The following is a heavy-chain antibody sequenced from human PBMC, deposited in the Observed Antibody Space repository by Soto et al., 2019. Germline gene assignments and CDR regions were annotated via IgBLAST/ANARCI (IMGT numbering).Heavy chain of an antibody. Sequence: SETLSLTCSVSGDSISTVDYFWAWIRQPPGQALEYIGYIYKSTTTYYNPSFESRVAISLDTSKSQFSLNVTSVTAADTAVYFCARGRYCLNGRCFPNWFDSWGQGTLVTVSS. CDR2: IYKSTTT. D-gene: IGHD2-15*01. CDR3: ARGRYCLNGRCFPNWFDS. J-gene: IGHJ5*01. V-gene: IGHV4-30-4*01. CDR1: GDSISTVDYF.